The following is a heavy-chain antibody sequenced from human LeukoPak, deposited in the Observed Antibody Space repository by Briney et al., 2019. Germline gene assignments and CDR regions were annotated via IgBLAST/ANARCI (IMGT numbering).Heavy chain of an antibody. CDR1: GGSISSTNYY. CDR3: ARHLYGSGLHRIDY. D-gene: IGHD6-19*01. J-gene: IGHJ4*02. Sequence: SETLSLTCSVSGGSISSTNYYWGWIRQPPGKGLEWLGSIYYSGSTYYNPSLKSRVTISVDTSKNQFSLKLSSVTAADTAVYHCARHLYGSGLHRIDYWGQGTLVTVSS. CDR2: IYYSGST. V-gene: IGHV4-39*01.